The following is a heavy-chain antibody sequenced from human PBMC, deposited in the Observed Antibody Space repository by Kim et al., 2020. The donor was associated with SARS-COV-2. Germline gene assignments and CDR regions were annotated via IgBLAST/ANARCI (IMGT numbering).Heavy chain of an antibody. CDR1: GYSFTSYW. D-gene: IGHD7-27*01. CDR3: ATSSPPISTGDQDAFDI. Sequence: GESLKISCKGFGYSFTSYWISWVRQMPGKGLEWMGRIDPSDSYTKYSPSFQGRVTISVDKSISTAYLQWSSLKASDTAMYYCATSSPPISTGDQDAFDIWGQGTMVTVSS. CDR2: IDPSDSYT. V-gene: IGHV5-10-1*01. J-gene: IGHJ3*02.